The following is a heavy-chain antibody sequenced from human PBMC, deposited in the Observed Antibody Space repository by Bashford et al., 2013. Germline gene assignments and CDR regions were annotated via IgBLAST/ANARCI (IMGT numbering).Heavy chain of an antibody. CDR2: IDPESGDT. CDR3: ASSLGAADYLDY. CDR1: RYTFTGYY. J-gene: IGHJ4*02. D-gene: IGHD1-26*01. Sequence: VASVKVSCTAYRYTFTGYYINWVRQAPGQGLEWMGWIDPESGDTNFAQNFQGRVTMTRDTSTDTAYFQLTSLRSDDTAMYYCASSLGAADYLDYWGQGTLVTVSS. V-gene: IGHV1-2*02.